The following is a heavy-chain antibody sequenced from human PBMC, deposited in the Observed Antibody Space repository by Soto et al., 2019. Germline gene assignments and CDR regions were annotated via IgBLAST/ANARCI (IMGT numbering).Heavy chain of an antibody. CDR1: GYSFTDYH. J-gene: IGHJ6*02. CDR3: ARGHSTDCSNGVCSFFYNHEMDV. Sequence: ASVKVSCKASGYSFTDYHIHWVRQAPGQGLEWLGRVNPKSGGTSTAQKFQGWVTMTRDRSISTVYMELTRLRSDDTAVYFCARGHSTDCSNGVCSFFYNHEMDVWGQGTTVTVYS. CDR2: VNPKSGGT. D-gene: IGHD2-8*01. V-gene: IGHV1-2*04.